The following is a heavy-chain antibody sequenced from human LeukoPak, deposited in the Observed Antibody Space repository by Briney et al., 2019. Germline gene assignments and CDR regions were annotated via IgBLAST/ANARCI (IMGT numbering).Heavy chain of an antibody. V-gene: IGHV4-39*02. Sequence: SETLSLTCTVSGGSISSSSYYWGWIRQPPGKGLEWIGSIYYSGSTYYNPSLKSRVTISVDTSKNQFSLKLSSVTAADTAVYYCARDFSYDSSGAFDIWAKGQWSPSLQ. CDR2: IYYSGST. J-gene: IGHJ3*02. CDR3: ARDFSYDSSGAFDI. CDR1: GGSISSSSYY. D-gene: IGHD3-22*01.